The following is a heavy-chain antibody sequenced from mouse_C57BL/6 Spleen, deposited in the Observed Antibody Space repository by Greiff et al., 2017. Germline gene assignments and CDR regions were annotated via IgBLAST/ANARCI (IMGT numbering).Heavy chain of an antibody. Sequence: QVQLQQPGAELVKPGASVKLSCKASGYTFTSYWMQWVNQRPGQGLEWIGEIDPSDSYTNYNQKFMGKATLTVDTYSSTAYMQLSSLTSEDSAVYYWATNDRAYWGQGTTLTVSS. CDR1: GYTFTSYW. J-gene: IGHJ2*01. CDR2: IDPSDSYT. D-gene: IGHD3-2*01. CDR3: ATNDRAY. V-gene: IGHV1-50*01.